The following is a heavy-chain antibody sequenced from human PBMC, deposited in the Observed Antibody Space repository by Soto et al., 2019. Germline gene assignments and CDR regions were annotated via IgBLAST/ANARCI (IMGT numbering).Heavy chain of an antibody. CDR3: ASKTRRGYSYGYLDY. Sequence: GGSLRLSCAASGFTFSSYAMHWVRQAPGKGLEWVAVISYDGSNKYYADSVKGRFTISRDNSKNTLYLQMNSLRAEDTAVYYCASKTRRGYSYGYLDYWGQGTLVTVSS. D-gene: IGHD5-18*01. CDR2: ISYDGSNK. V-gene: IGHV3-30-3*01. CDR1: GFTFSSYA. J-gene: IGHJ4*02.